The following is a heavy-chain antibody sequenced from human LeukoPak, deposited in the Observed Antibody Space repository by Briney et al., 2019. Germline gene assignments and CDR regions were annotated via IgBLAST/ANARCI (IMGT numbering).Heavy chain of an antibody. D-gene: IGHD3-16*02. V-gene: IGHV3-33*06. CDR3: ANSGVYDYVWGSYPSDY. Sequence: PVGSLRLSCAASGFTFSSYGMHWVRQAPGKGLEWVAVIWNDGSNKYYADSVKGRFTISRDNSKNTLYLQMNSLRAEDTAVYYCANSGVYDYVWGSYPSDYWGQGTLVTVSS. CDR2: IWNDGSNK. CDR1: GFTFSSYG. J-gene: IGHJ4*02.